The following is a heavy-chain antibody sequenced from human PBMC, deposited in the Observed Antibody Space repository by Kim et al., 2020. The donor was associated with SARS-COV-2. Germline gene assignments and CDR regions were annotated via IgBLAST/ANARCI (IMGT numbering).Heavy chain of an antibody. Sequence: GGSLRLSCAASGFTFSSYAMHWVRQAPGKGLEWVAVISYDGSNKYYADSVKGRFTISRDNSKNTLYLQMNSLRAEDTAVYYCAREELDGYSSSWYQGGAPDGMDVWGQGTTVTVSS. V-gene: IGHV3-30*04. CDR3: AREELDGYSSSWYQGGAPDGMDV. J-gene: IGHJ6*02. D-gene: IGHD6-13*01. CDR2: ISYDGSNK. CDR1: GFTFSSYA.